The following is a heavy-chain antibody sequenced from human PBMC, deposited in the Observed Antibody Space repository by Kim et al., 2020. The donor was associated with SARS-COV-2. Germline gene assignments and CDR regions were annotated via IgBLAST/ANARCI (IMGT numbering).Heavy chain of an antibody. CDR3: ASGRKPRYGYAYDI. Sequence: SETLSLTCSVSGDSIIDYYWSWIRQPPGKELEFIGYIYSSGSTTYSPSLKSRVTMSVDTSKNPFSLTLNSVTAADTALYFCASGRKPRYGYAYDIRGQGT. V-gene: IGHV4-4*08. J-gene: IGHJ3*02. CDR2: IYSSGST. CDR1: GDSIIDYY. D-gene: IGHD1-26*01.